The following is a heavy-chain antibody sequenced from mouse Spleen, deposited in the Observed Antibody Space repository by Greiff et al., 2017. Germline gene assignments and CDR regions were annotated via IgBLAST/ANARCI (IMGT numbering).Heavy chain of an antibody. D-gene: IGHD4-1*01. CDR1: GYSITSGYY. V-gene: IGHV3-6*01. CDR3: ARAPLGLDY. CDR2: ISYDGSN. J-gene: IGHJ2*01. Sequence: EVKLQESGPGLVKPSQSLSLTCSVTGYSITSGYYWNWIRQFPGNKLEWMGYISYDGSNNYNPSLKNRISITRDTSKNQFFLKLNSVTTEDTATYYCARAPLGLDYWGQGTTLTVSS.